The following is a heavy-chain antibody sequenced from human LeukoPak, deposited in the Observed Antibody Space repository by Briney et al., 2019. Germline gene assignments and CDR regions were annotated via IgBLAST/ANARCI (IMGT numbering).Heavy chain of an antibody. CDR3: ARVAAPIGRRRGRGVRGDAFDI. J-gene: IGHJ3*02. CDR2: IYHSGST. V-gene: IGHV4-4*02. Sequence: SETLSLTCAVSGGSISSSNWWSWVRQPPGKGLEWIGEIYHSGSTNYNPSLKSRVTISVDKSKNQFSLKLSSVTAADTAVYYCARVAAPIGRRRGRGVRGDAFDIWGQGTMVTVSS. CDR1: GGSISSSNW. D-gene: IGHD3/OR15-3a*01.